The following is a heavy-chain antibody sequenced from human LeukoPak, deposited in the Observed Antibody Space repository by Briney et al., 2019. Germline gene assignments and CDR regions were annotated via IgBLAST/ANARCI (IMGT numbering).Heavy chain of an antibody. Sequence: HPGGSLRLSCAAPGFTFSSYAMSWVRQAPGKGLEWVSAISGSGGSTYYADSVKGRFTISRDNSKNTLYLQMNSLRAEDTAVYYCAKGRFSDYGDYDYYFDYWGQGTLVTVSS. J-gene: IGHJ4*02. D-gene: IGHD4-17*01. CDR2: ISGSGGST. V-gene: IGHV3-23*01. CDR3: AKGRFSDYGDYDYYFDY. CDR1: GFTFSSYA.